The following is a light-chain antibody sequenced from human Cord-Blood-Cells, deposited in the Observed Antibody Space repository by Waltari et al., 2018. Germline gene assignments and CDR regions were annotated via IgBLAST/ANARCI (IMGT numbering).Light chain of an antibody. CDR3: CSYAGSSTYV. Sequence: QSALTQPASVSGSPGQSITISCTGTSSHVRIYNLVSWYQQHPGKAPKLMIYEGSKRPSGVSNRFSGSKSGNTASLTISGLQAEDEADYYCCSYAGSSTYVFGTGTKVTVL. CDR1: SSHVRIYNL. J-gene: IGLJ1*01. CDR2: EGS. V-gene: IGLV2-23*01.